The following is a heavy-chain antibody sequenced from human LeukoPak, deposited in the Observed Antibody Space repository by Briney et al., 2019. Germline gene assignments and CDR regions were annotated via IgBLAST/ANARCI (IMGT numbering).Heavy chain of an antibody. J-gene: IGHJ4*02. CDR3: ARGLWFGGD. CDR1: GFTFSNNW. Sequence: GGSLRLSCAASGFTFSNNWMSWVRQAPGKGLEWVANIKQDGSEKDYVDSVKGRFTISRDNAKDSLYLQMNSLRADDTAVYYCARGLWFGGDWGQGTPVTVSS. CDR2: IKQDGSEK. D-gene: IGHD3-10*01. V-gene: IGHV3-7*01.